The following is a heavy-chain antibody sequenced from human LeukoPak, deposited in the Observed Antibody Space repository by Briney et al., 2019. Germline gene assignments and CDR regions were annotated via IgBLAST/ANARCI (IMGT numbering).Heavy chain of an antibody. CDR2: ISGGGGST. J-gene: IGHJ4*02. Sequence: GGSLRLSCAASGFTFSSYAMSWVRQAPGKGLEWVSAISGGGGSTYYADSVKGRFTISRDNSKNTPYLQMNSLRAEDTAVYYCARSYSSSRGTFDYWGQGTLVTVSS. CDR1: GFTFSSYA. D-gene: IGHD6-6*01. V-gene: IGHV3-23*01. CDR3: ARSYSSSRGTFDY.